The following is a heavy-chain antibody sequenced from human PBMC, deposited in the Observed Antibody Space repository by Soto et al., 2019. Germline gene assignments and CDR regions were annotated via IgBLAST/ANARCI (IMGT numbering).Heavy chain of an antibody. V-gene: IGHV3-30*03. CDR3: ATTRIQLWLPYFDY. CDR1: GFTFSSYG. D-gene: IGHD5-18*01. J-gene: IGHJ4*02. Sequence: GALRLSCAASGFTFSSYGMHWVRQAPGKGLEWVAVISYDGSNKYYADSVKGRFTISRDNSKNTLYLQMNSLRAEDTAVYYCATTRIQLWLPYFDYWGQGTLVTVSS. CDR2: ISYDGSNK.